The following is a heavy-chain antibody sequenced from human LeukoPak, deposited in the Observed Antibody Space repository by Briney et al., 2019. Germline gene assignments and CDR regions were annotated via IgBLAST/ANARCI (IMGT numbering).Heavy chain of an antibody. CDR1: GFTFSSYG. Sequence: PGGALLLSCASTGFTFSSYGMNWARQAPGKGLEGVSSITSSGRNIYYADSRKGRFTISRDNAKNSLYLQMNSLRAEDTAVYYCARGVSNSPYYLDCWGQGTLVTLSS. J-gene: IGHJ4*02. V-gene: IGHV3-21*01. CDR3: ARGVSNSPYYLDC. CDR2: ITSSGRNI. D-gene: IGHD1-1*01.